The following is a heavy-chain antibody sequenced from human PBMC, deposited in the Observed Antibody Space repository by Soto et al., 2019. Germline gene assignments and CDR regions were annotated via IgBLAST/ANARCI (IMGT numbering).Heavy chain of an antibody. D-gene: IGHD4-17*01. J-gene: IGHJ4*02. V-gene: IGHV3-33*01. CDR2: IWYDGSNK. CDR3: ARVSGLEDYGDYSDFDY. CDR1: GFTFSSYG. Sequence: GGSLRLSCAASGFTFSSYGMHWVRQAPGKGLEWVAVIWYDGSNKYYADSVKGRFTISRDNSKNTLYLQMNSLRAEDTAVYYCARVSGLEDYGDYSDFDYWGQGTLVTVSS.